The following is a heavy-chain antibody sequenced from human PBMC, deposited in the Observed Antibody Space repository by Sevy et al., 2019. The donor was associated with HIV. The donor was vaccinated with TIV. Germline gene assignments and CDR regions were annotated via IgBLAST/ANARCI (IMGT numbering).Heavy chain of an antibody. CDR3: ARERSCGSDCYYFDF. CDR1: GLNFDDYG. J-gene: IGHJ4*02. V-gene: IGHV3-20*04. CDR2: INWNGVGT. Sequence: GSLRLSCAASGLNFDDYGMSRVRQAPGKGLEWVSAINWNGVGTSYADSVKGRFTISRDNAKNSLYVQMNSLGAEDTALYYCARERSCGSDCYYFDFWGQGTLVTVSS. D-gene: IGHD2-21*02.